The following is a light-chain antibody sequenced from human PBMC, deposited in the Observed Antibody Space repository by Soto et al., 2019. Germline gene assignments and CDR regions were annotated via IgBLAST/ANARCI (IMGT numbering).Light chain of an antibody. J-gene: IGLJ1*01. Sequence: QSVLTQPASVSGSPGQSITISCGGTNSDIGAYDYVSWYQQHPGKPPKLIIYNVNNRPSGVSFRFSGSKSANTASLTISGLQTEDEADYYCLSHTTRRIYVFGPGTKVTVL. V-gene: IGLV2-14*03. CDR3: LSHTTRRIYV. CDR1: NSDIGAYDY. CDR2: NVN.